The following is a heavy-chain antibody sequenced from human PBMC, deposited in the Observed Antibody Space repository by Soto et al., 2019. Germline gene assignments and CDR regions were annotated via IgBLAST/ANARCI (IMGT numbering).Heavy chain of an antibody. CDR3: ARGRYGDY. D-gene: IGHD1-1*01. Sequence: QVHLVQSGAEVKKPGASVKVSCKGSGYIFTTYGITWVRQAPGQGLEWMGWISAHNGNTNYAQKLQGRVTVTRDTSTSTAYTELRNRRSVDTAVYYCARGRYGDYWGQGALVTVSS. J-gene: IGHJ4*02. CDR1: GYIFTTYG. CDR2: ISAHNGNT. V-gene: IGHV1-18*01.